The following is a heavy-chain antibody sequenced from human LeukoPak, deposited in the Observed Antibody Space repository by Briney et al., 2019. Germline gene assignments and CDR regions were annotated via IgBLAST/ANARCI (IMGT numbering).Heavy chain of an antibody. CDR3: ARHPSYGGTTFDY. D-gene: IGHD4-23*01. J-gene: IGHJ4*02. CDR2: IYTSGVT. CDR1: GYSISSGYY. V-gene: IGHV4-61*02. Sequence: SETLSLTCTVSGYSISSGYYWGWIRQPAGKGLEWIGRIYTSGVTTYNPSLKSRVTISLDMSKNQISLNLNSVTAADTAVYYCARHPSYGGTTFDYWGQGTLVTVSS.